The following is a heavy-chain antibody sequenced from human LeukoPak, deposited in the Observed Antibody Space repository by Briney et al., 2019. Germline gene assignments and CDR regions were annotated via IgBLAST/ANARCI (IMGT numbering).Heavy chain of an antibody. CDR2: IYYSGST. CDR3: ARGRRQLLINWFDP. V-gene: IGHV4-59*01. J-gene: IGHJ5*02. Sequence: ASETLSLTCTVSGGSISTYYWSWLRQPPGKGLEWIGSIYYSGSTNYNPSLKSRVSISLETSKNQFSLKLSSVTAADTAVYYCARGRRQLLINWFDPWGQGTLVTVSS. CDR1: GGSISTYY. D-gene: IGHD6-13*01.